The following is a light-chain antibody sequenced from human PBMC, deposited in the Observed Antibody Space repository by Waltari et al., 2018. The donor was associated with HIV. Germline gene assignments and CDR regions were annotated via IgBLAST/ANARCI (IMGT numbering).Light chain of an antibody. CDR1: SSDVGGYND. CDR2: EVS. Sequence: QSALTQPASVSGSPGQSITISCTGTSSDVGGYNDVSWYQQHPGKAPKLLIYEVSNRPSGISNRFSGSKSGNTASLTISGLQAEDEADYYCCSYASSTTLDVFGGGTKLTVL. J-gene: IGLJ2*01. V-gene: IGLV2-14*01. CDR3: CSYASSTTLDV.